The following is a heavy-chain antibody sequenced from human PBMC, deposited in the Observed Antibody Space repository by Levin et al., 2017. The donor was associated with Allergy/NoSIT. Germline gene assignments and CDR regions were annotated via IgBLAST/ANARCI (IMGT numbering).Heavy chain of an antibody. CDR2: ISSSGSTI. Sequence: GGSLRLSCAASGFTFSSYEMNWVRQAPGKGLEWVSYISSSGSTIYYADSVKGRFTISRDNAKNSLYLQMNSLRAEDTAVYYCARDPTEVGATTGMDVWGQGTTVTVS. D-gene: IGHD1-26*01. V-gene: IGHV3-48*03. CDR3: ARDPTEVGATTGMDV. CDR1: GFTFSSYE. J-gene: IGHJ6*02.